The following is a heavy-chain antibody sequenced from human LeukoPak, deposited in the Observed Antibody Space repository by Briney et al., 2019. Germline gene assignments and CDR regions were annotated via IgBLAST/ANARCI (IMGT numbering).Heavy chain of an antibody. J-gene: IGHJ4*02. Sequence: GGSLRLSCAASGFTFSSYWMSWIRQAPGKGLEWVANIKQDGSEKYYVDSVKGRFTISRDNAKNSLYLQVSSLRAEDTAVYYCARNQRRLDYWGQGTLVTVSS. CDR2: IKQDGSEK. V-gene: IGHV3-7*01. CDR1: GFTFSSYW. CDR3: ARNQRRLDY. D-gene: IGHD1-14*01.